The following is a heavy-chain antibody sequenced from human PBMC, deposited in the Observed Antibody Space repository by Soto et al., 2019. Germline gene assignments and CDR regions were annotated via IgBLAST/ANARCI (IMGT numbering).Heavy chain of an antibody. CDR2: ITSKAYGGTT. D-gene: IGHD3-10*01. CDR1: GFPFGDYA. Sequence: GGSPRPLRTASGFPFGDYAMIWFRQAPGRVLELVVFITSKAYGGTTEYAASVKGRFTISRDDSKSIAYLQMNSLKTDDTAVYYCSRVPPNNRGAPLDYWGQGTLVTVSS. V-gene: IGHV3-49*03. CDR3: SRVPPNNRGAPLDY. J-gene: IGHJ4*02.